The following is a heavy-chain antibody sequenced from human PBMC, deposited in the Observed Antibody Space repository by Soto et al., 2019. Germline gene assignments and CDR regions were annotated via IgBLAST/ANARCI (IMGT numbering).Heavy chain of an antibody. Sequence: QVQLQESGPGLVKPSQTLSLTCTVSGASISNGGYYWSWVRQHPGEGLEWIGYIYYNGNTYYNPSLKSRVSISLDTSHNQVSLRLMSVTAADTAVYFCARLTLTNYGARWFDPWGQGTLVNVSS. CDR2: IYYNGNT. J-gene: IGHJ5*02. V-gene: IGHV4-31*03. CDR3: ARLTLTNYGARWFDP. CDR1: GASISNGGYY. D-gene: IGHD4-17*01.